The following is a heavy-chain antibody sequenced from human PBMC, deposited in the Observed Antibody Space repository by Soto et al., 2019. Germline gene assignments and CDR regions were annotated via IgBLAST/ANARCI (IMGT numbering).Heavy chain of an antibody. CDR3: AHDSSGLYGFDY. D-gene: IGHD3-16*01. CDR1: GFSLSTSGVG. V-gene: IGHV2-5*02. CDR2: IYWDDDK. J-gene: IGHJ4*02. Sequence: QITLKESGPTLVKPTQTLTLTCTFSGFSLSTSGVGVGWIRQPPGKALEWLALIYWDDDKRYSPSLRSRLTITKDTSKNQVVLTMTNMDPVDTATFYCAHDSSGLYGFDYWGQGILVTVSS.